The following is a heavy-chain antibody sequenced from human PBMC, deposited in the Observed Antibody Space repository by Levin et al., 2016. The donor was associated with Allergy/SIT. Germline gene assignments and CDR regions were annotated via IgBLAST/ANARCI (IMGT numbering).Heavy chain of an antibody. CDR1: GFRFGASE. V-gene: IGHV3-73*01. CDR3: TRHGPEEGAIGEDKYWFYGMDV. Sequence: GESLKISCTASGFRFGASEIYWVRQGPGKGLEWVGRIRSRINNDATAYGESVKGRFTISRDDSRNTAYLQMTSLEAEDTAVYYCTRHGPEEGAIGEDKYWFYGMDVWGQGTTVTVS. J-gene: IGHJ6*02. D-gene: IGHD2-8*02. CDR2: IRSRINNDAT.